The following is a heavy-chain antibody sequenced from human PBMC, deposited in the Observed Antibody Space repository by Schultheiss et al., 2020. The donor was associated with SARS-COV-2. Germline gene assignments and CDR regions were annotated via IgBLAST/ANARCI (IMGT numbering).Heavy chain of an antibody. D-gene: IGHD3-16*01. Sequence: ASVKVSCKASGGTFSSYAISWVRQAPGQGLEWMGIINPSGGTTSYAQKFQGRVTMTRDTSTSTVYMELSSLRSEDTAVYYCAREFGGLDYWGQGTLVTVSS. CDR1: GGTFSSYA. J-gene: IGHJ4*02. V-gene: IGHV1-46*01. CDR3: AREFGGLDY. CDR2: INPSGGTT.